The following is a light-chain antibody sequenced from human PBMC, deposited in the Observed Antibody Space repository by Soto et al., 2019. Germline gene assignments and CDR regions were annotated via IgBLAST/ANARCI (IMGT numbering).Light chain of an antibody. CDR1: SSNIGSNN. J-gene: IGLJ2*01. V-gene: IGLV1-44*01. CDR2: KNN. CDR3: QSYDSGLIGLI. Sequence: QPVLTQSPSASGTPGQRVTMSCSGSSSNIGSNNVYWYQQFPGTAPKPLIYKNNQRPSGVPDRFSGSKSGTSASLAISDLQAEDEADYYCQSYDSGLIGLIFGTGTKLTVL.